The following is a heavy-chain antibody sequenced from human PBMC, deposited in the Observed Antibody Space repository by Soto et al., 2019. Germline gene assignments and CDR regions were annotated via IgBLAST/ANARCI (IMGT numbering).Heavy chain of an antibody. J-gene: IGHJ4*02. Sequence: PGGSLRLSCAASGFTFSDYALHWVRQAPGKGLAWVASISYEGSNTYYADSVKGRFTISGDNSKNTLYLQMNSLRAEDTAVYYCAKKKSLYYFDYWGQGTLVTVSS. V-gene: IGHV3-30*04. CDR1: GFTFSDYA. CDR3: AKKKSLYYFDY. CDR2: ISYEGSNT.